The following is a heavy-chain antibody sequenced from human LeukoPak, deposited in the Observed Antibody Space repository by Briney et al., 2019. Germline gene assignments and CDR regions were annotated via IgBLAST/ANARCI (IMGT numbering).Heavy chain of an antibody. J-gene: IGHJ3*02. V-gene: IGHV3-30*18. CDR1: GFSFSYYG. CDR2: ISFDGSIT. D-gene: IGHD3-16*02. Sequence: PGGSLRLSCAASGFSFSYYGMHWVRQAPGKGLEWVSFISFDGSITYNADSVKGRLTISRDNSKNTVYLQINSLRAEDTAVYYCAKDRSFRLPLSLRDVFDTWGQGSKVTVSS. CDR3: AKDRSFRLPLSLRDVFDT.